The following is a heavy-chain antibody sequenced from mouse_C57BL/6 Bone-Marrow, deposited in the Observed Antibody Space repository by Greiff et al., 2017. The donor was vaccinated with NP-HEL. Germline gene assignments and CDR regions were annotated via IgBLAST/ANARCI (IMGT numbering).Heavy chain of an antibody. D-gene: IGHD1-1*01. J-gene: IGHJ1*03. V-gene: IGHV1-69*01. Sequence: VQLQQSGAELVMPGASVKLSCKASGYTFTSYWMHWVKQRPGQGLEWIGEIDPSDIYTNYNQKFKGKSTLTVDKSSSTAYMQLSSLTSEDSAVYYCAREIFGNYYGSYWYFDVWGTGTTVTVSS. CDR2: IDPSDIYT. CDR1: GYTFTSYW. CDR3: AREIFGNYYGSYWYFDV.